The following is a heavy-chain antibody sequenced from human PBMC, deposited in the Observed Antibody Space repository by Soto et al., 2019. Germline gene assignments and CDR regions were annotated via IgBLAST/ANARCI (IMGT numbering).Heavy chain of an antibody. V-gene: IGHV1-69*13. CDR1: GGTCSSYA. D-gene: IGHD5-18*01. CDR3: ARGELVRVYTAMSHYYHGMDV. Sequence: SVKVSCKATGGTCSSYAISWVRQAPGQGLEWMGGIIPIFGTANYAQKFQGRVTITADESTSTAYMELSSLRSEDRAVYYCARGELVRVYTAMSHYYHGMDVWGQGTTVTVSS. CDR2: IIPIFGTA. J-gene: IGHJ6*02.